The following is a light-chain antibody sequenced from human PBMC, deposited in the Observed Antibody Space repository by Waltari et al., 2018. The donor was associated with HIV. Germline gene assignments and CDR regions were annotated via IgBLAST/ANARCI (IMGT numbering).Light chain of an antibody. J-gene: IGLJ3*02. CDR2: EVT. CDR3: SSYGDSLRVL. V-gene: IGLV2-8*01. CDR1: SSDIGAYDS. Sequence: QSALTPPPSASGSLGQSVPISCTASSSDIGAYDSVPWFQQHPRSAPKLLLYEVTRRPSSVSDRFSGSRSGSTAFLTVAGLQPDDEATYFCSSYGDSLRVLFGGGTNVTVL.